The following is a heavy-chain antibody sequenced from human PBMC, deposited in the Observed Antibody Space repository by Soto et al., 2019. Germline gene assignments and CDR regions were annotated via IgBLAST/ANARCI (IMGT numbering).Heavy chain of an antibody. CDR1: GFTFSTYG. CDR2: ISSDGSET. D-gene: IGHD6-19*01. Sequence: SGGSLRLSCADAGFTFSTYGMNWVRQAPGKGPEWVAIISSDGSETHYADSVKGRFTISRDNSRSTLYLQMNSLIVEDTAVYYCARQEAGTDYWGQGTLVAVSS. J-gene: IGHJ4*02. V-gene: IGHV3-30*03. CDR3: ARQEAGTDY.